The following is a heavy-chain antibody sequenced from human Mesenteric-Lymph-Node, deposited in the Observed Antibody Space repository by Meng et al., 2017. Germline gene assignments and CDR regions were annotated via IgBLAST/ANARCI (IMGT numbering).Heavy chain of an antibody. Sequence: GQVQGAGPVPVRAAGTLSRTCASSCASNRRRWWSWVRLPPGKGLEWIGEIYQTASTNYHPSLKIQVTISIDTSNNQFSLKLSSVIAADTAVYYCARVGWRQWSFDLWGRGTLVTVSS. CDR3: ARVGWRQWSFDL. V-gene: IGHV4-4*02. D-gene: IGHD5-18*01. CDR2: IYQTAST. CDR1: CASNRRRW. J-gene: IGHJ2*01.